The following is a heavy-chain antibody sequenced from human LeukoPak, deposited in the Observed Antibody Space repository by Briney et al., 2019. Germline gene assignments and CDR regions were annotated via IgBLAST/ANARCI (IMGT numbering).Heavy chain of an antibody. Sequence: QTGGSLRLSCAASGFTFSSYSTNWVRQAPGKGLEWVSYISSSSSTIYYADSVKGRFTISRDNAKNSLYLQMNSLRAEDTAVYYCARDPRFLEWLLSFDYWGQGTLVTVSS. V-gene: IGHV3-48*01. D-gene: IGHD3-3*01. CDR2: ISSSSSTI. CDR3: ARDPRFLEWLLSFDY. CDR1: GFTFSSYS. J-gene: IGHJ4*02.